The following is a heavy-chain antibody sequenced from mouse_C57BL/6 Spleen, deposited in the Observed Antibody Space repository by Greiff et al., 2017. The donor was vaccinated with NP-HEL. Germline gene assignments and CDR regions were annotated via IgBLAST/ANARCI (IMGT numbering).Heavy chain of an antibody. D-gene: IGHD1-1*01. CDR2: IDPSDSYT. CDR1: GYTFTSYW. J-gene: IGHJ3*01. V-gene: IGHV1-50*01. Sequence: QVQLKQPGAELVKPGASVKLSCKASGYTFTSYWMQWVKQRPGQGLEWIGEIDPSDSYTNYNQKFKGKATLTVDTSSSTAYMQLSSLTSEDSAVYYCARSPYGRGFAYWGQGTLVTVSA. CDR3: ARSPYGRGFAY.